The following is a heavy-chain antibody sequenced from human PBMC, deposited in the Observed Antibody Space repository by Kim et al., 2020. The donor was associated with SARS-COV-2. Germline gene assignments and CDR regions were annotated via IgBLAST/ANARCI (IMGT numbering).Heavy chain of an antibody. CDR2: IYYSGST. CDR1: GGSISSSSYY. CDR3: ARHYGDTPTHAFDI. V-gene: IGHV4-39*01. D-gene: IGHD3-10*01. Sequence: SETLSLTCTVSGGSISSSSYYWGWIRQPPGKGLEWIGSIYYSGSTYYNPSLKSRVTISVDTSKNQFSLKLSSVTAADTAVYYCARHYGDTPTHAFDIWGQGTMVTVSS. J-gene: IGHJ3*02.